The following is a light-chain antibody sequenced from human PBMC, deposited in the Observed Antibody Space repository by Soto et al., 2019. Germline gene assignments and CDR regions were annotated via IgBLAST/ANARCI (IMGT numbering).Light chain of an antibody. V-gene: IGKV1-5*01. J-gene: IGKJ1*01. CDR1: QNVNNW. CDR2: DAS. Sequence: DIQMTQFPSALSASVGDRVTITCRASQNVNNWLAWYQHKPGKAPQLLIYDASVLEPGVPSRFSGSGSGTEFTLAISGLQSDDFATYYCQQYNTYWTFGPGTKVEVK. CDR3: QQYNTYWT.